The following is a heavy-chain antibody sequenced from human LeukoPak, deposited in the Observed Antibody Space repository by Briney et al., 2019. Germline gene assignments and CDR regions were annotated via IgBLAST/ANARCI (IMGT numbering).Heavy chain of an antibody. Sequence: PSETLSLTCTASGGSISSYYWSWIRQPPGKGLEWIGYIYYSGSTNYNPSLKSQVTISGDTSKNQFSLTLISWTASDTAVYYCAGYSNRGMSFDIWGRGPRVTVSS. CDR2: IYYSGST. V-gene: IGHV4-59*01. D-gene: IGHD5-12*01. CDR1: GGSISSYY. J-gene: IGHJ3*02. CDR3: AGYSNRGMSFDI.